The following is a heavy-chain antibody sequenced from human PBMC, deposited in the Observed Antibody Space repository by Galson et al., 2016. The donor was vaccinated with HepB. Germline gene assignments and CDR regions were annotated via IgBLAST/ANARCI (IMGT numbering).Heavy chain of an antibody. J-gene: IGHJ4*02. CDR1: GGSISSGGYY. V-gene: IGHV4-31*03. CDR3: ARGGRKGLWGYYFDY. Sequence: LSLTCTVSGGSISSGGYYWGWIRQHPGKGLEWIGYIYHLGNTYFNPSLKSRVTMSIDASKNQFSLKLSSVTAADTAVYYCARGGRKGLWGYYFDYWGQGTLVPVSS. CDR2: IYHLGNT. D-gene: IGHD5-18*01.